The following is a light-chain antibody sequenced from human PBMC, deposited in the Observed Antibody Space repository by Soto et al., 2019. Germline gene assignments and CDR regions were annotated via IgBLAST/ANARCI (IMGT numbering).Light chain of an antibody. CDR2: EGS. CDR1: SSDVGTYNL. V-gene: IGLV2-23*01. J-gene: IGLJ2*01. Sequence: QSVLTQPASVSGSPGQSITISCTGTSSDVGTYNLVSWYQQHPGKAPKLMIYEGSKRPSGVSNRFSGPKSGNTASLTISGLQAEDEADYYCCSYASSNTLVFGGGTKLTVL. CDR3: CSYASSNTLV.